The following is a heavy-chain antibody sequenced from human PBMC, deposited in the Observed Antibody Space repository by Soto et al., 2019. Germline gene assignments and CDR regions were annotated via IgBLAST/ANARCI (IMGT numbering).Heavy chain of an antibody. V-gene: IGHV1-18*01. CDR3: GTVTTDYYYGMDV. CDR1: GYTFTSYG. J-gene: IGHJ6*02. CDR2: ISAYNGNT. Sequence: ASVKVSCKASGYTFTSYGISWVRQAPGQGLEWMGWISAYNGNTNYAQKLQGRVTMTTDTSTSTAYMELRSLRSDDTAVYYCGTVTTDYYYGMDVWGQGTTVTVSS. D-gene: IGHD4-4*01.